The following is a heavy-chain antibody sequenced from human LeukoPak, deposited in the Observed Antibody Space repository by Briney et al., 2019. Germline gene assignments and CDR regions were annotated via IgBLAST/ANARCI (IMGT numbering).Heavy chain of an antibody. CDR3: TRESGAFSPFGF. D-gene: IGHD1-26*01. J-gene: IGHJ4*02. V-gene: IGHV4-4*02. CDR2: VHLSGAS. CDR1: GGSILTTNW. Sequence: SETLSLTCAVSGGSILTTNWWSWVRQPPGKGLEWIGEVHLSGASNYNPSLKSRVNMSIDKSKNQFALELTSVTAADTAIYYCTRESGAFSPFGFWGQGTLVTVSS.